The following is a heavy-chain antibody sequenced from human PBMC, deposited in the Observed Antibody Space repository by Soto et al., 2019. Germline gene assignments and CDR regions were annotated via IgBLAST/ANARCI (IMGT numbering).Heavy chain of an antibody. J-gene: IGHJ2*01. CDR3: ARFLGGYDYVWGSYPTWDWYFDL. Sequence: EVQLVESGGGLVKPGGSLRLSCAASGFTFSSYSMNWVRQAPGKGLEWVSSISSSSSYIYYADSVKGRFTISRDNAKNSLYLQMNSLRAEDTAVYYCARFLGGYDYVWGSYPTWDWYFDLWGRGTLVTVSS. D-gene: IGHD3-16*01. CDR2: ISSSSSYI. CDR1: GFTFSSYS. V-gene: IGHV3-21*01.